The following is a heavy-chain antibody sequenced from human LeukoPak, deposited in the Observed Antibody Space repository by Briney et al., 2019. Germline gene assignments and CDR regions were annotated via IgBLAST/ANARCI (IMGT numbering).Heavy chain of an antibody. CDR1: GFTFSSYT. CDR2: ISSSSTII. V-gene: IGHV3-48*04. CDR3: ARQRDYGVDY. Sequence: GGSLRLSCAASGFTFSSYTMNWVRQAPGKGLEWVSYISSSSTIIYYADSVKGRFTISRDNAKNSLYLQMNSLRAEDTAVYYCARQRDYGVDYWGQGTLVTVSS. J-gene: IGHJ4*02. D-gene: IGHD4-17*01.